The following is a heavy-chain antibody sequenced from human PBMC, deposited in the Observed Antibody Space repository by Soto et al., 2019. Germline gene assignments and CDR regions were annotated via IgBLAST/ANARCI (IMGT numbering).Heavy chain of an antibody. Sequence: GGSLRLSCAASGFGFSDYAMSWVRQAPGKGLEWVSVISESGGSTHYADSVRGRFTVSRDNSKNSLSLRMNSLRDEDTAVYFCAKRSPYSSGWYSPIFDYWGQGALVTVSS. D-gene: IGHD6-13*01. CDR3: AKRSPYSSGWYSPIFDY. CDR1: GFGFSDYA. CDR2: ISESGGST. J-gene: IGHJ4*02. V-gene: IGHV3-23*01.